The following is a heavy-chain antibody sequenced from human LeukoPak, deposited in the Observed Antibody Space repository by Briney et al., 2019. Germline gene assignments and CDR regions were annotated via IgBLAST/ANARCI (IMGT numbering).Heavy chain of an antibody. J-gene: IGHJ4*02. CDR2: INPSGGST. CDR1: GYTFTSYY. Sequence: GASVKVSCKASGYTFTSYYMHWVRQAPGQGLEWMGIINPSGGSTSYAQKFQGRVTMTRDTSTSTVYMELSSLRSEDTAVYYCARRGADRYYYDSSGYSDYWGQGTLVTVSS. V-gene: IGHV1-46*01. CDR3: ARRGADRYYYDSSGYSDY. D-gene: IGHD3-22*01.